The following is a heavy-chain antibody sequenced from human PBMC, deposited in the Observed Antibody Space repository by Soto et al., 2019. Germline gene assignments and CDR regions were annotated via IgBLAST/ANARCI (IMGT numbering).Heavy chain of an antibody. Sequence: PSETLSLTCTVSGGSISSYYWSWIRQPPGKGLEWVGYIYYSGSTNYNPSLKSRVTISVDTSKNQFSLKLSSVTAADTAVYYCARDFDSSGYTFDYWGQGTLVTVSS. CDR3: ARDFDSSGYTFDY. V-gene: IGHV4-59*01. CDR1: GGSISSYY. CDR2: IYYSGST. D-gene: IGHD3-22*01. J-gene: IGHJ4*02.